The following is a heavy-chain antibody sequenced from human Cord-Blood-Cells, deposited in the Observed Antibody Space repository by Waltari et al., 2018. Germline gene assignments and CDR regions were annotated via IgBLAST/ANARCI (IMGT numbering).Heavy chain of an antibody. CDR2: INPNSGGT. Sequence: QVQLVQSGAEVKKPGASVKVSCKASGYTFTGYYMHWVRQAPGQGLEWMGWINPNSGGTNYAQKFQGRVTMTRDTSISTAYMELSRLRSDDTAVYYCARDGKGYCSGGSCYSYYYYMDVWGKGTTVTVSS. J-gene: IGHJ6*03. V-gene: IGHV1-2*02. D-gene: IGHD2-15*01. CDR1: GYTFTGYY. CDR3: ARDGKGYCSGGSCYSYYYYMDV.